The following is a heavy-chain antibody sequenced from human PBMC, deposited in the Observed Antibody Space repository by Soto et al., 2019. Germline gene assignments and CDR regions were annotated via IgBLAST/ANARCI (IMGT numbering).Heavy chain of an antibody. CDR3: TRLGYSSGWYGGRTGWFDP. CDR1: GFTFSGSA. Sequence: GGSLRLSCAASGFTFSGSAMHWVRQASGKGLEWVGRIRSKANSYATAYAASVKGRFTISRDDSKNTAYLQMNSLKTEDTAVYYCTRLGYSSGWYGGRTGWFDPWGQGTLVTVSS. D-gene: IGHD6-19*01. CDR2: IRSKANSYAT. V-gene: IGHV3-73*01. J-gene: IGHJ5*02.